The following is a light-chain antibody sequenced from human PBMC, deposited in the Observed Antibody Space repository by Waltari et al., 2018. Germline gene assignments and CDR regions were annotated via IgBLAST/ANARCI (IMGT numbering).Light chain of an antibody. J-gene: IGLJ3*02. CDR2: DTD. Sequence: QAVVTQEPSLTVSPGGTVTLTCASSTGAFTSGHGPYWFQQKPGRAPRTLIYDTDNQPSWTPARFSGSLLGGKAALTLSGAQPEDEADYYCLVSYPDVRVFGGGTKLTVL. CDR1: TGAFTSGHG. V-gene: IGLV7-46*01. CDR3: LVSYPDVRV.